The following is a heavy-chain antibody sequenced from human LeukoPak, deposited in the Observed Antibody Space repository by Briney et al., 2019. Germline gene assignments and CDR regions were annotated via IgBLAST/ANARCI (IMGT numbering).Heavy chain of an antibody. Sequence: GGSLRLSCAASGFTFSTYAMSWVRQAPGKGLEWVSSISRSGDRTYYADSVKGRFTISRDNSKNTLYLQMNSLRAEDTAIYYCAKYNYYGSGSYYNDFDSWGQGTLVTASS. D-gene: IGHD3-10*01. CDR2: ISRSGDRT. CDR3: AKYNYYGSGSYYNDFDS. J-gene: IGHJ4*02. CDR1: GFTFSTYA. V-gene: IGHV3-23*01.